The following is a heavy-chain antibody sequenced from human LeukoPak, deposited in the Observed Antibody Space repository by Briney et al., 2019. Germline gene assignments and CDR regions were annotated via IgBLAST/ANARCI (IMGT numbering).Heavy chain of an antibody. V-gene: IGHV1-69*13. CDR1: GGTFSSYA. CDR3: ARLTYYYGSGSYFYFDY. Sequence: ASVKVSCKASGGTFSSYAISWVRQAPGQGLEWMGGIIPIFGTANYAQKFQGRVTITADESTSTAYMELSSPRSEDTAVYYCARLTYYYGSGSYFYFDYWGQGTLVTVSS. D-gene: IGHD3-10*01. CDR2: IIPIFGTA. J-gene: IGHJ4*02.